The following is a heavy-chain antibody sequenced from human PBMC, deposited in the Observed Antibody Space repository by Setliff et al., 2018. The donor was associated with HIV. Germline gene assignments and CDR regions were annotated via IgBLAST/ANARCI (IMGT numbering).Heavy chain of an antibody. D-gene: IGHD3-22*01. CDR2: INHSGSA. Sequence: PSETLSLTCAVYGGSFSGYYWSWIRQPPGKGLEWIGEINHSGSALYSPSLKSRVTISVDTSKNHFSLKLNSVTAADTAVYYCARNPPYVDRSGYYSRFYFDYWGQGTLVTVSS. CDR1: GGSFSGYY. V-gene: IGHV4-34*01. J-gene: IGHJ4*02. CDR3: ARNPPYVDRSGYYSRFYFDY.